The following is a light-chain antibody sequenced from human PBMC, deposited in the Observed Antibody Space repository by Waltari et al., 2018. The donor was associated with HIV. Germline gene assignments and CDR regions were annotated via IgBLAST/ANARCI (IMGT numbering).Light chain of an antibody. CDR2: KAI. J-gene: IGLJ1*01. CDR1: ALPKQY. V-gene: IGLV3-25*03. CDR3: QSADSSDTFV. Sequence: SYELTQPPSVSVSPGQTARITCSGDALPKQYAYWYQQKPGQAPILVIYKAIGRPSGIPERFSGSSSGTTVTLTISGVQAEDEADYYCQSADSSDTFVFGSGTKVTVL.